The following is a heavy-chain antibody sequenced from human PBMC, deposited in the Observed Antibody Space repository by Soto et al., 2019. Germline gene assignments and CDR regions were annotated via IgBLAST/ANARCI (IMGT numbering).Heavy chain of an antibody. J-gene: IGHJ6*02. Sequence: QITLKESGPTLVNPTQTLTLTCTFSGFSLSTSGVGVGWIRQPPGKALEWLALIYWNDDKRYSPSLKSRLTITKDTSKNQVVLTMTNMDPVDTATYYCAHSEQLVPFDYYYYGMDVWGQGTTVTVSS. CDR1: GFSLSTSGVG. V-gene: IGHV2-5*01. CDR2: IYWNDDK. CDR3: AHSEQLVPFDYYYYGMDV. D-gene: IGHD6-13*01.